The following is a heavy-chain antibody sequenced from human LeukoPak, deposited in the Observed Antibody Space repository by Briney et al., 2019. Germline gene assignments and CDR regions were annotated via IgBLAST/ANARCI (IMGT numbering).Heavy chain of an antibody. CDR1: GYTFTSYG. CDR3: ARSKPTSYYYYYMDV. V-gene: IGHV1-18*01. D-gene: IGHD1-26*01. CDR2: ISAYNGNT. J-gene: IGHJ6*03. Sequence: ASVKVSCKASGYTFTSYGISWVRQAPGQGLEWMGWISAYNGNTNYAQKLQGRVTITTDTSTSTAYMELRSLRSDDTAVYYCARSKPTSYYYYYMDVWGNGTTVTVSS.